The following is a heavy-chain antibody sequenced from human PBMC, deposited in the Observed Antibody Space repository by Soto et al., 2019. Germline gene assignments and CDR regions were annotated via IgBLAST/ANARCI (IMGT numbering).Heavy chain of an antibody. CDR1: GFTFSSYG. J-gene: IGHJ4*02. Sequence: QVQLVESGGGVVQPGRSLRLSCAASGFTFSSYGMHWVRQAPGKGLEWVAVISYDGSNKYYADSVKGRFTISRDNSKNTLYLQMNSLRAEDTAVYYCAKVISDIVVGAGLDYWGQGTLVTVSS. D-gene: IGHD2-15*01. V-gene: IGHV3-30*18. CDR3: AKVISDIVVGAGLDY. CDR2: ISYDGSNK.